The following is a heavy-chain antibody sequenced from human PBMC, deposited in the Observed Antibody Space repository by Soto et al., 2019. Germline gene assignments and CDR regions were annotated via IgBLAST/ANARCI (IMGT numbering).Heavy chain of an antibody. CDR1: GYTVHGYY. V-gene: IGHV1-2*04. D-gene: IGHD2-15*01. CDR2: INPNSGGT. Sequence: VSCNASGYTVHGYYMRWVRQAPGQGLEWMGWINPNSGGTNYAQKFQGWVTMTRDTSISTAYMELSRLRSDDTAVYYCARDMGRVVVAATQYYGMDVWGQGTTVTVSS. J-gene: IGHJ6*02. CDR3: ARDMGRVVVAATQYYGMDV.